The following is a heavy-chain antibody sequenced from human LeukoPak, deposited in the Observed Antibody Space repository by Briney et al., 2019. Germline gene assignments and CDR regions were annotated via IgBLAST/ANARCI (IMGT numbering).Heavy chain of an antibody. CDR2: IYYSGST. Sequence: SETLSLTCTVSGGSISSYYWSWIRQPPGKGLEWIGYIYYSGSTNYNPSLKSRVTISVDTSKNQFSLKVSSVTAAGTAVYYCARVNSYGSGPLYYYYGMDVWGQGTTVTVSS. CDR3: ARVNSYGSGPLYYYYGMDV. J-gene: IGHJ6*02. D-gene: IGHD3-10*01. V-gene: IGHV4-59*01. CDR1: GGSISSYY.